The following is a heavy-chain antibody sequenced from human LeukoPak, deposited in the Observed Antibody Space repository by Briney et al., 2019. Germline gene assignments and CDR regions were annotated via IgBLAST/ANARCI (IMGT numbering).Heavy chain of an antibody. D-gene: IGHD3-22*01. V-gene: IGHV3-48*04. CDR1: GFTFSSYS. CDR3: ARADGYYDSSGYPDY. CDR2: ISSSSSTI. J-gene: IGHJ4*02. Sequence: PGGSLRLSCAASGFTFSSYSMNWVRQAPGKGLEWVSYISSSSSTIYYADSVKGRFTISRDNAKNSLYLQMNSLRAEDTAVYYCARADGYYDSSGYPDYWGQGTLVTVSS.